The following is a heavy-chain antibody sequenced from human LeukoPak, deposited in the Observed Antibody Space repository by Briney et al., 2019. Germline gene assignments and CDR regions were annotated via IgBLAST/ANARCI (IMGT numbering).Heavy chain of an antibody. CDR2: IYPGDSDT. D-gene: IGHD3-3*01. J-gene: IGHJ4*02. Sequence: KPGESLRISCKGSGYTFSSYWIGWVRQMPGKGLEWMGIIYPGDSDTRYSPSLQGQVTISVDTSIGTAYLQWSCLKASDTAIYYCARQNDFRLDYWGQGTLVTVSS. V-gene: IGHV5-51*01. CDR1: GYTFSSYW. CDR3: ARQNDFRLDY.